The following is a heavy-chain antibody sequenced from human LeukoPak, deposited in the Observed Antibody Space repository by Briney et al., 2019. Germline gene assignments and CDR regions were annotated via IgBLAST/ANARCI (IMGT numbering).Heavy chain of an antibody. D-gene: IGHD3-10*01. CDR1: GFTFSGYA. CDR3: AKENYGSGPNNFDY. J-gene: IGHJ4*02. V-gene: IGHV3-23*01. CDR2: ISGSGGST. Sequence: GGSLRLSCAASGFTFSGYAMSWVRQAPGKGLEWVSTISGSGGSTDYADFVKGRFTISRDNSKNTLYLQMNSLRAEDTAVYYCAKENYGSGPNNFDYWGQGTLVTVSS.